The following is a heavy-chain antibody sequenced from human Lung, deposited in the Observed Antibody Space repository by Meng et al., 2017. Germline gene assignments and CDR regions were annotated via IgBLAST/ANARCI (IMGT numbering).Heavy chain of an antibody. D-gene: IGHD4-11*01. CDR3: ARGPTTMAHDFDY. CDR1: GGSFSDYY. CDR2: INHSGST. J-gene: IGHJ4*02. V-gene: IGHV4-34*01. Sequence: QGQLPQGGAGLLKPSETLSLHCVVSGGSFSDYYWSWIRQPPGKGLEWIGEINHSGSTNYNPSLESRATISVDTSQNNLSLKLSSVTAADSAVYYCARGPTTMAHDFDYWGQGTLVTVSS.